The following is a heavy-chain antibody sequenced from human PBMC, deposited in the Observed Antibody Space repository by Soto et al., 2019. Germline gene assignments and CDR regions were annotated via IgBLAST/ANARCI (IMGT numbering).Heavy chain of an antibody. CDR3: ARDLIPREPSLTARADYYIDF. D-gene: IGHD2-2*02. J-gene: IGHJ4*02. CDR1: GLAFRRYS. CDR2: ISSSSSYI. V-gene: IGHV3-21*01. Sequence: PGDSLTLFCAASGLAFRRYSMNWVREAPGKCLEWASSISSSSSYIYYADSVKGRFTISRDNAKNSLYLQMNSLRAEDTAVYYCARDLIPREPSLTARADYYIDFWGQGTRVTVSA.